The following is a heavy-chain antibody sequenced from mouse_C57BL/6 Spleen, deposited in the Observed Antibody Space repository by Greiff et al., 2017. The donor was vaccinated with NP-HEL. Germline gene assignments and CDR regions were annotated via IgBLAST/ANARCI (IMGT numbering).Heavy chain of an antibody. CDR2: INPNYGTT. Sequence: EVKLMESGPELVKPGASVKISCKASGYSFTDYNMNWVKQSNGKSLEWIGVINPNYGTTSYNQKFKGKATLTVDQSSSTAYMQLNSLTSEDSAVYYCARSKGSSPAWFAYWGQGTLVTVSA. CDR3: ARSKGSSPAWFAY. V-gene: IGHV1-39*01. CDR1: GYSFTDYN. D-gene: IGHD1-1*01. J-gene: IGHJ3*01.